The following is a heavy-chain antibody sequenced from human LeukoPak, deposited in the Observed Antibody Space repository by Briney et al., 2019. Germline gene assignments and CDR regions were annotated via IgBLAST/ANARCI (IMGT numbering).Heavy chain of an antibody. CDR1: GFTFSSYW. CDR3: AKDYVWGSYRYDAFDI. V-gene: IGHV3-23*01. J-gene: IGHJ3*02. Sequence: GGSLRLSCAASGFTFSSYWMSWVRQAPGKGLEWVSAISGSGGSTYYADSVKGRFTISRDNSKNTLYLQMNSLRAEDTAVYYCAKDYVWGSYRYDAFDIWGQGTMVTVSS. CDR2: ISGSGGST. D-gene: IGHD3-16*02.